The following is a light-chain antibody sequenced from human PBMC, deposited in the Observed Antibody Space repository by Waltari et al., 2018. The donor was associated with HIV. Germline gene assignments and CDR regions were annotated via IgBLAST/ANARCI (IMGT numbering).Light chain of an antibody. Sequence: EVTQTPSVSVSPGQTVRTTCTGETLPQQIVYWYQQKPGQAPVVVIYKDNERPSGIPERFSGSSSGTRATLTISGVQAEDEADYYCQSADSSGTSFGGGTKLTVL. CDR2: KDN. J-gene: IGLJ2*01. CDR1: TLPQQI. CDR3: QSADSSGTS. V-gene: IGLV3-25*03.